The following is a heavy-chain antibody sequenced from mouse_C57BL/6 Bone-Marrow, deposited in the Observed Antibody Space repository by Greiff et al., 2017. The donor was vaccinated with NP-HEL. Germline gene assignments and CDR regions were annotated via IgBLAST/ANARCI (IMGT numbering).Heavy chain of an antibody. D-gene: IGHD2-1*01. J-gene: IGHJ3*01. V-gene: IGHV1-50*01. CDR1: GYTFTSYW. CDR2: IDPSYSYT. Sequence: VQLQQPGAELVKPGASVKLSCKASGYTFTSYWMQWVKQRPGQGLEWIGEIDPSYSYTNYNQKFNGKATLTVDTSSSTAYMQLSSLTSEDSAVYYCARGGYGNYEAWFAYWGQGTLVTVSA. CDR3: ARGGYGNYEAWFAY.